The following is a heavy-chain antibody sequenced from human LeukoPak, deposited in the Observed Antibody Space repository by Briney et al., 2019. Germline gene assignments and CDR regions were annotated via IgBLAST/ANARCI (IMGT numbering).Heavy chain of an antibody. Sequence: QSGGSLRLSCAASGFTFSTYAMSWVRQAPGKGLEWVSAISGSGSITYYADSVKGRFTMSRDNSKNTLFLQMNSLRAEDTAIYYCAKVTTYYSDTSGSHGLDYWGQGTLVTVSS. J-gene: IGHJ4*02. CDR1: GFTFSTYA. D-gene: IGHD3-22*01. CDR3: AKVTTYYSDTSGSHGLDY. CDR2: ISGSGSIT. V-gene: IGHV3-23*01.